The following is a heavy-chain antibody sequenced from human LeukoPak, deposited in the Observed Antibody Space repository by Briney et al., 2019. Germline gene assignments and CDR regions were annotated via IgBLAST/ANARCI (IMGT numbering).Heavy chain of an antibody. V-gene: IGHV3-23*01. D-gene: IGHD3-22*01. J-gene: IGHJ4*02. CDR3: VRDDDRPDNGLDY. CDR1: GFTFSSYA. Sequence: PGGSLRLSCAASGFTFSSYAMSWVRQAPGKGLEWVSAISGSGGSTYYADSVKGRFTISRDNSKNTLYLQMSSLRAEDTAVYYCVRDDDRPDNGLDYWGQGTLVTASS. CDR2: ISGSGGST.